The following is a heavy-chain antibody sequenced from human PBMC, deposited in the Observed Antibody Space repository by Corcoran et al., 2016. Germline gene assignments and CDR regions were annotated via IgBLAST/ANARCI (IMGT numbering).Heavy chain of an antibody. V-gene: IGHV1-8*01. CDR1: GYTFTSYD. J-gene: IGHJ4*02. CDR2: MNPNSGNT. Sequence: QVQLVQSGAEVKKPGASVKVSCKASGYTFTSYDINWVRQATGQGLEWMGWMNPNSGNTGYAHKFQGRVNITRNTSISTASMELSSLRSDDTAVYYWARGPRHTSYYDDSSGHLPDYWGQGTLVTVSS. CDR3: ARGPRHTSYYDDSSGHLPDY. D-gene: IGHD3-22*01.